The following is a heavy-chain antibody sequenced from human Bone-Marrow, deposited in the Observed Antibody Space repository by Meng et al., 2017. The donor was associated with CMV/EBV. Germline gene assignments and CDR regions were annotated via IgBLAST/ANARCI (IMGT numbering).Heavy chain of an antibody. CDR2: FIPVFKTT. J-gene: IGHJ4*02. CDR1: IFRSRG. Sequence: IFRSRGVRWVRQDHGQGLEWMGSFIPVFKTTNYAQKFQGRLTITADESTSTAYMELRSLRSEDTAVYYCAREFAYYSDSSGYYLDFWGQGSLVTVSS. CDR3: AREFAYYSDSSGYYLDF. D-gene: IGHD3-22*01. V-gene: IGHV1-69*15.